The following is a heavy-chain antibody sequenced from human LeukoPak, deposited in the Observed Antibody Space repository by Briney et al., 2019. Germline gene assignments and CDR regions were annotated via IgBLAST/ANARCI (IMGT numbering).Heavy chain of an antibody. CDR2: ISYDGSNK. CDR1: GFTFSSYG. Sequence: GGSLRLSCAASGFTFSSYGMHWVRQAPGKGLEWVAVISYDGSNKYYADSVKGRFTISRDNSKNTLYLQMNSLRAEDTAVYYCARQVVYDSSGYYRWGQGTLVTVSS. CDR3: ARQVVYDSSGYYR. J-gene: IGHJ5*02. D-gene: IGHD3-22*01. V-gene: IGHV3-30*19.